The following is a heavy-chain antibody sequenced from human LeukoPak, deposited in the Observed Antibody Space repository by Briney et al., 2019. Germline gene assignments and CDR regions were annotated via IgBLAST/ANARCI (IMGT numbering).Heavy chain of an antibody. J-gene: IGHJ4*02. D-gene: IGHD2-21*01. CDR3: ARVNRGGDCFDY. CDR2: ISSDGRND. Sequence: GRSLRLSCAASGFMFSFYTLHWVRQAPGKGLEWVAVISSDGRNDYYTDSLKGRFTISRDNSKNTLYLQMNSLRAEDTAVYYCARVNRGGDCFDYWGQGTLVTVSS. V-gene: IGHV3-30*04. CDR1: GFMFSFYT.